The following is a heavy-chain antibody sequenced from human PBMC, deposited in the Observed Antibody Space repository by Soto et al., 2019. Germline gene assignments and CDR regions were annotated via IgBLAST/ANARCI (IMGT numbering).Heavy chain of an antibody. Sequence: GESLKISCKGSGYSFTSYWIGWVRQMPGKGLGGMGIIYPGDSDTRYSPSFQGQVTISAGKSISTAYLQWSSLKASDTAMYYYAASIAAAGTDFDYWGQGTLVTVSS. V-gene: IGHV5-51*01. CDR2: IYPGDSDT. CDR1: GYSFTSYW. J-gene: IGHJ4*02. CDR3: AASIAAAGTDFDY. D-gene: IGHD6-13*01.